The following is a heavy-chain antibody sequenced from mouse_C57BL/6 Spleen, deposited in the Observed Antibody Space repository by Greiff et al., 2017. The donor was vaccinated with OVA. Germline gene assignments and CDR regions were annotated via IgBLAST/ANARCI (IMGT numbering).Heavy chain of an antibody. Sequence: DVHLVESGEGLVKPGGSLKLSCAASGFTFSSYAMSWVRQTPEKRLEWVAYISSGGDYIYYADTVKGRFTISRDNARNTLYLQMSSLKSEDTAMYYCTREDYGSSSYYFDYWGQGTTLTVSS. V-gene: IGHV5-9-1*02. CDR3: TREDYGSSSYYFDY. D-gene: IGHD1-1*01. CDR1: GFTFSSYA. J-gene: IGHJ2*01. CDR2: ISSGGDYI.